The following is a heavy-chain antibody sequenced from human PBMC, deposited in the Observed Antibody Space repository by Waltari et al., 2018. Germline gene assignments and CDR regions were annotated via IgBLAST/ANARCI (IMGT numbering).Heavy chain of an antibody. V-gene: IGHV4-4*02. D-gene: IGHD2-15*01. J-gene: IGHJ4*02. CDR3: ARDLGRGLFLDS. CDR2: VHRNGRT. Sequence: QLQLQESGPGLVKPSGTLSLTCVVSGAPMSGNSWWSWVRQSPDKGLEWIGQVHRNGRTNYNPSLASRAIVSLDSSWNQFSLRILSATAADTAVYYCARDLGRGLFLDSWGQGTLVTVSP. CDR1: GAPMSGNSW.